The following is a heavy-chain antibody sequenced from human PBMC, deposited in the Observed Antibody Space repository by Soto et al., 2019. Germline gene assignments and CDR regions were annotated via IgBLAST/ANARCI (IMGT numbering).Heavy chain of an antibody. J-gene: IGHJ6*02. V-gene: IGHV4-59*12. CDR1: GAXISRYY. Sequence: SETLSLTCTVSGAXISRYYWSWIRQPPGKGLEWIGYISDSGSSDYNPSLKSRVTISADTSKNQVSLKLSSVTAADPAVYYCARDQRFFDWLLSPYGMDVWGQGTTVTVSS. D-gene: IGHD3-9*01. CDR2: ISDSGSS. CDR3: ARDQRFFDWLLSPYGMDV.